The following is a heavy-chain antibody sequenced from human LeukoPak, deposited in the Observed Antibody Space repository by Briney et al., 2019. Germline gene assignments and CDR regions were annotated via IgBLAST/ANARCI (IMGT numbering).Heavy chain of an antibody. V-gene: IGHV4-59*01. J-gene: IGHJ4*02. CDR2: IDYTGNT. D-gene: IGHD3-3*01. CDR3: XXXXXXXXXVAAYYFDY. CDR1: GGSISTYY. Sequence: PSETLSLTCTVSGGSISTYYWSWIRQPPGKGLEWIGYIDYTGNTNYSPSLKNRVTMSIDTSKIQFSLNLSSVTAADTAVYYCXXXXXXXXXVAAYYFDYWGQGTLVTVSS.